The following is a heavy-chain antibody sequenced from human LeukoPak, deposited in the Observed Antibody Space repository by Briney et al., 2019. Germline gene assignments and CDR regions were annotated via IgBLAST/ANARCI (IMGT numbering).Heavy chain of an antibody. CDR1: GFTFSSYG. CDR2: IRYDGSNK. Sequence: PGGSLRLSCAASGFTFSSYGMHWVRQAPGKGLEWVAFIRYDGSNKYYADSVKGRFTISRDNSKNTLYLQMNSLRAEDTAVYYCAKGTPGYYYYYMDVWGKGTTVTISS. J-gene: IGHJ6*03. CDR3: AKGTPGYYYYYMDV. V-gene: IGHV3-30*02.